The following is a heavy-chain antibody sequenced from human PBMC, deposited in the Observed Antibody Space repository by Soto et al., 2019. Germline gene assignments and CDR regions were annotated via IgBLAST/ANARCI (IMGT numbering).Heavy chain of an antibody. CDR1: GYSFTSYW. J-gene: IGHJ6*02. CDR3: ARRRNLEHGMDV. V-gene: IGHV5-51*01. Sequence: PGESLKISCEGSGYSFTSYWIGWARQMSGKGLEWMGIINPGDSDTRYSPSFQGQVTISVDKSINTAYLHWSSLKASDTAMYYCARRRNLEHGMDVSGPGTTVTVSS. CDR2: INPGDSDT.